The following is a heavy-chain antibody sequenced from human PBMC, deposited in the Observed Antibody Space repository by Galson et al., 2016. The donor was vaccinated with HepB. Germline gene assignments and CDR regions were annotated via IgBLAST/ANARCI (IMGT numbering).Heavy chain of an antibody. V-gene: IGHV4-4*02. CDR3: TKETLLAVYANYYYGLDV. CDR1: GDSISEPDW. J-gene: IGHJ6*02. D-gene: IGHD2-8*01. CDR2: IYPSGRT. Sequence: SETLSLTCSVSGDSISEPDWWIRVRQPPGKGLEWIGQIYPSGRTNYKPSLRSRVTILVDRSKNQFSLNLSSVTAEDTAVYYCTKETLLAVYANYYYGLDVWGQGTTVTVSS.